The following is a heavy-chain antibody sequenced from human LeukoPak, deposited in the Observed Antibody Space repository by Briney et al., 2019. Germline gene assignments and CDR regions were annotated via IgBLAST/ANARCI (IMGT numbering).Heavy chain of an antibody. Sequence: PSETLSLTCAVYGGSFSGYYWSWIRQPPGKGLEWIGYIYYSGSTNYNPSLKSRVTISVDTSKNQFSLKLSSVTAADTAVYYCARETIAVAGPDAFDIWGQGTMVTVSS. CDR2: IYYSGST. J-gene: IGHJ3*02. CDR1: GGSFSGYY. V-gene: IGHV4-59*12. D-gene: IGHD6-19*01. CDR3: ARETIAVAGPDAFDI.